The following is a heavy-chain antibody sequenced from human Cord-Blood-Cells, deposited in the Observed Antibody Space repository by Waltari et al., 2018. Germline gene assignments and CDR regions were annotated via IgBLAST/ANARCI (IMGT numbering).Heavy chain of an antibody. CDR2: FGPEEGET. CDR1: GYTLTELS. J-gene: IGHJ4*02. CDR3: AAEYCSGGSCEYYFDY. Sequence: QVQLVQSGAEVKKPGASVKVSCKVSGYTLTELSMHWVRQAPGKGLEWMGGFGPEEGETIYAQKCQGRVTMTEDTSTDTAYMGLSSLRSEDTAVYYCAAEYCSGGSCEYYFDYWGQGTLVTVSS. D-gene: IGHD2-15*01. V-gene: IGHV1-24*01.